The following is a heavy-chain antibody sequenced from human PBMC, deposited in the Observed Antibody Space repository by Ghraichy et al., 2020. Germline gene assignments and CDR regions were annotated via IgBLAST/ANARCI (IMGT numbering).Heavy chain of an antibody. D-gene: IGHD2-21*01. Sequence: GGSLRLSCAASRFTFRSYWMSWVRQAPGKGLEWVVNIKHDGTEKYYLDSVVGRFTISRDNVRNSLYLQMSSLRAEDTAVYYCARHINSWFDLWGQGTLVTVSS. CDR1: RFTFRSYW. CDR2: IKHDGTEK. J-gene: IGHJ5*02. CDR3: ARHINSWFDL. V-gene: IGHV3-7*01.